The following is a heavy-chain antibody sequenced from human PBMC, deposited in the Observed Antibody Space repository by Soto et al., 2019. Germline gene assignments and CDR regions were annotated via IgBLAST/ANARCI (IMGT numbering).Heavy chain of an antibody. D-gene: IGHD3-10*01. CDR2: ISYDGSNK. J-gene: IGHJ4*02. V-gene: IGHV3-30*18. CDR1: GFTFSSYG. Sequence: QVQLVESGGGGVQPGRSLRLSCAASGFTFSSYGMHWVRQAPGKGLEWVAVISYDGSNKYYADSVKGRFTISRDNSKNTLYLQMNSLRAEDTAVYYCAKDSGLLWFGELLYGPFDYWGQGTLVTVSS. CDR3: AKDSGLLWFGELLYGPFDY.